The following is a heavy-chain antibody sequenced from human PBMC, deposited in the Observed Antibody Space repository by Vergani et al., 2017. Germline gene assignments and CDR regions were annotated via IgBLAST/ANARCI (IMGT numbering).Heavy chain of an antibody. J-gene: IGHJ6*02. CDR1: GYSFTSYW. CDR2: IYPGDSET. D-gene: IGHD3-10*01. V-gene: IGHV5-51*01. Sequence: EVQLVQSGAEVKKPGESLKISCKGSGYSFTSYWIGWVRQMPGKGLEWMGIIYPGDSETRYSPSFQGQVTISADKSISTAYLQWSSLKASDTAMYYCARHQYYYGSGAYRGGMDVWGQGTTVTVSS. CDR3: ARHQYYYGSGAYRGGMDV.